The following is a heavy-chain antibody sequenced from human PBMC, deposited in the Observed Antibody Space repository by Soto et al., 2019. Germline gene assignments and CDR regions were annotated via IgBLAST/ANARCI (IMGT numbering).Heavy chain of an antibody. CDR3: ARGHVDTAMVTAGFDP. V-gene: IGHV1-8*01. Sequence: QVQLVQSGAEVKKPGASVKVSCKASGYTFTSYDINWVRQATGQGLEWMGWMNPNSGNTGYAQKFQGRVTMTRNTSISIAYMELSSLRSEDTAVYYCARGHVDTAMVTAGFDPWGQGTLVTVSS. CDR2: MNPNSGNT. CDR1: GYTFTSYD. J-gene: IGHJ5*02. D-gene: IGHD5-18*01.